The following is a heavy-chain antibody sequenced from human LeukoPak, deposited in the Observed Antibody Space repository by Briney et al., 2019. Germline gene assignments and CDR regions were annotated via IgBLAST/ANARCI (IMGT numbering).Heavy chain of an antibody. CDR1: GFTFSSYA. CDR2: ISYDENNK. Sequence: PGGSLRLSCAASGFTFSSYAIHWVRQAPGKGLEWVAVISYDENNKFYADSVKGRFTISRDNSKNILFLQMSSLRAEGTAVYYCAKDAQTNSYGYYHFDYWGQGTLVTVSS. V-gene: IGHV3-30-3*01. D-gene: IGHD5-18*01. CDR3: AKDAQTNSYGYYHFDY. J-gene: IGHJ4*02.